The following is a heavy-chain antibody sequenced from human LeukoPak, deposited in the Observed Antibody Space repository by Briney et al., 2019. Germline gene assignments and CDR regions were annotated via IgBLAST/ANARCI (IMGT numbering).Heavy chain of an antibody. CDR1: GGTFSSYA. CDR3: ARDTSARWLRLGY. Sequence: GSSVKVSCKASGGTFSSYAISWVRQAPGQRLEWMGWINAGNGNTKYSQKFQGRVTITRDTSASTAYMELSSLRSEDTAVYYCARDTSARWLRLGYWGQGTLVTVSS. V-gene: IGHV1-3*01. CDR2: INAGNGNT. J-gene: IGHJ4*02. D-gene: IGHD5-24*01.